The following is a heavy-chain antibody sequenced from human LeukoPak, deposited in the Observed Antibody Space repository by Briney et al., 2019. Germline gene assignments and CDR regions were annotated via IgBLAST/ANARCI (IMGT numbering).Heavy chain of an antibody. J-gene: IGHJ5*02. Sequence: SETLSLTCTVSGGSISSYYWSWIRQPPGKGLEWIGYIYYSGSTNYNPSLKSRVTISVDTSKNQSSLKLSSVTAADTAVYYCARVLRYVWVHNWFDPWGQGTLVTVSS. CDR2: IYYSGST. CDR3: ARVLRYVWVHNWFDP. V-gene: IGHV4-59*12. D-gene: IGHD3-16*01. CDR1: GGSISSYY.